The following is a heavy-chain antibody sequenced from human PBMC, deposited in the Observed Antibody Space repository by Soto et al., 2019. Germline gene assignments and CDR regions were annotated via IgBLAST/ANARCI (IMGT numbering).Heavy chain of an antibody. CDR2: IYYSGST. Sequence: SETLSLTCTVSVGSISSYYWSWIRQPPGKGLEWIGYIYYSGSTNYNPSLKSRVTISVDTSKNQFSLKLSSVTAADTAVYYCARVPYDFWSGYSSGNWFDPWGQGTLVTVSS. CDR1: VGSISSYY. CDR3: ARVPYDFWSGYSSGNWFDP. D-gene: IGHD3-3*01. V-gene: IGHV4-59*01. J-gene: IGHJ5*02.